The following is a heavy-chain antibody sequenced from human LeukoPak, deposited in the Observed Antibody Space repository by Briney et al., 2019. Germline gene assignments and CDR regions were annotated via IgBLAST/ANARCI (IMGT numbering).Heavy chain of an antibody. CDR2: VGTGGDDI. V-gene: IGHV3-48*03. CDR3: VRGGRGRDDYFDY. D-gene: IGHD3-10*01. J-gene: IGHJ4*02. Sequence: GGSLSLPCAASGYTFPCYRLNWVRQSPGKGLEWISYVGTGGDDIYYADSVTGRFTISRDNAEKSVYLQMNSLRVEDTAVYYCVRGGRGRDDYFDYWGQGTQVTVSS. CDR1: GYTFPCYR.